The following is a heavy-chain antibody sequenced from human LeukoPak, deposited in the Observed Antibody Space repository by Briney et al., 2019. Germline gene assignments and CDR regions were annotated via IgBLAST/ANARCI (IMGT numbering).Heavy chain of an antibody. CDR1: GGPFSGYY. CDR3: AREPLWLGGSDP. J-gene: IGHJ5*01. D-gene: IGHD6-19*01. CDR2: INHSGST. V-gene: IGHV4-34*01. Sequence: PSETLSLTCAVYGGPFSGYYWSWIRQPPGKGLEWIGEINHSGSTNYNPSLKSRVTISVDTPKNQFSLKLSSVTAADTAVYYCAREPLWLGGSDPWGQGTLVTVS.